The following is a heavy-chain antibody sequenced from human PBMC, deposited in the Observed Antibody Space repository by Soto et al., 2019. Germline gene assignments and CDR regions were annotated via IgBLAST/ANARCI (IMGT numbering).Heavy chain of an antibody. CDR3: ARSRDGSGSYPSYFDY. J-gene: IGHJ4*02. CDR1: GFSLTTSKVS. V-gene: IGHV2-5*02. Sequence: QITLKESGPTLVKPTETLTLTCTFSGFSLTTSKVSVGWIRQPPGKALEWLALIYWVDDERYSPSLKSRLTITKDTSKNQVVLTMTNMDPVDTATYYCARSRDGSGSYPSYFDYWGQGTLVTVSS. CDR2: IYWVDDE. D-gene: IGHD3-10*01.